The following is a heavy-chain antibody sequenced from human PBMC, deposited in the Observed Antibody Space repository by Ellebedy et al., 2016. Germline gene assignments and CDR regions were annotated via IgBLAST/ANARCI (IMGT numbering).Heavy chain of an antibody. D-gene: IGHD2-15*01. CDR2: ISSSSSYI. CDR3: ARSHCSGGSCYSNDY. V-gene: IGHV3-21*01. Sequence: GGSLRLSCAASGFTFSSYSMNWVRQAPGKGLEWVSSISSSSSYIYYADSVKGRFTISRDNAKNSLYLQMNSLRAEDTAVYYCARSHCSGGSCYSNDYWGQGTLVTVSS. J-gene: IGHJ4*02. CDR1: GFTFSSYS.